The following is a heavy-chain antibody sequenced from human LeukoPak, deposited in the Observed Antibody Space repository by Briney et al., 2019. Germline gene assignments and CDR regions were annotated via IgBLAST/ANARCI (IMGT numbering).Heavy chain of an antibody. CDR3: AREEVQLWANYFDY. CDR1: GGSTSSGGYY. J-gene: IGHJ4*02. D-gene: IGHD5-18*01. V-gene: IGHV4-30-2*01. Sequence: SETLSLTCTVSGGSTSSGGYYWSWIRQPPGKGLEWIGYIYHSGSTYYNPSLKSRVTISVDRSKNQFSLKLSSVTAADTAVCYCAREEVQLWANYFDYWGQGTLVTVSS. CDR2: IYHSGST.